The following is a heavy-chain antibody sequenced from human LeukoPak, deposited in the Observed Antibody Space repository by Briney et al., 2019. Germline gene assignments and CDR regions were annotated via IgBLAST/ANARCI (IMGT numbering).Heavy chain of an antibody. V-gene: IGHV3-33*01. J-gene: IGHJ5*02. D-gene: IGHD2-15*01. CDR1: GFTFSSFG. CDR3: ARGTDISPNWFDP. CDR2: IWYDGSGE. Sequence: GGSLRLSCAASGFTFSSFGIHWVRQAPGKGLEWVAVIWYDGSGEYYADSVKGRFTISRDNSKNTLYLQMNSLRAEDTAMYYCARGTDISPNWFDPWGQGTLVTVSS.